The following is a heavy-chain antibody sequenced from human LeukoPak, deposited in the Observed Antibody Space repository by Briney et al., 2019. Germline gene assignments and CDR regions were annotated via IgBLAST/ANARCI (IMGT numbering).Heavy chain of an antibody. CDR2: IYYSGNT. V-gene: IGHV4-59*01. J-gene: IGHJ2*01. CDR3: ARVYYSRSYDYWYFDL. Sequence: SETLSLTCSVSGGSIRSYYWSWIRQPPGKGLEWIGYIYYSGNTNYNPSLKSRVTISVDTSKNQFSLKLSSVSAADTAVYYCARVYYSRSYDYWYFDLGGRGTLVTVSS. D-gene: IGHD6-13*01. CDR1: GGSIRSYY.